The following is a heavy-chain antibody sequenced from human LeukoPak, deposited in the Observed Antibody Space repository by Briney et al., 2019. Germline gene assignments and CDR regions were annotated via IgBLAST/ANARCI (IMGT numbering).Heavy chain of an antibody. J-gene: IGHJ4*02. D-gene: IGHD3-22*01. CDR2: ISVRGTST. Sequence: SRGSLRLSCAASGFFRSFAMSWVRQAPGKGLEWVLAISVRGTSTSYADSVKGRFTISSDNSKNTLYLQMNILRAEDTAVYYCEGTYYYDSSDDYWGEGTLVTVSS. CDR3: EGTYYYDSSDDY. CDR1: GFFRSFA. V-gene: IGHV3-23*01.